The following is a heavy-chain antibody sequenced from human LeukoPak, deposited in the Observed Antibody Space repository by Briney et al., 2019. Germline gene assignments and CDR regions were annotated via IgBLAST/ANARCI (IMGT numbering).Heavy chain of an antibody. J-gene: IGHJ6*02. V-gene: IGHV4-34*01. CDR1: GGSFSGYY. Sequence: SETLSLTCAVYGGSFSGYYWGWIRQPPGKGLEWIGEINHSGSTNYNPSLKSRVTISVGTSKNQFSLKLSSVTAADTAVYYCASSPTTVTTYYYYGMDVWGQGTTVTVSS. CDR2: INHSGST. CDR3: ASSPTTVTTYYYYGMDV. D-gene: IGHD4-17*01.